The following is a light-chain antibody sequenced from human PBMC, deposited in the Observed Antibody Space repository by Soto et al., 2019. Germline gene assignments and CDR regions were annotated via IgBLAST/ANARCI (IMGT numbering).Light chain of an antibody. CDR2: EVN. V-gene: IGLV2-8*01. CDR1: SSDVGGYNY. J-gene: IGLJ1*01. Sequence: QSALTQPPSASGSPGQSVAISCTETSSDVGGYNYVSWYQQHPGKAPKLMIYEVNKRPSGVPDRFSGSKSGNTASLTVSGLQAEDEADYYCSSYAGSSNVFGTGTKVTV. CDR3: SSYAGSSNV.